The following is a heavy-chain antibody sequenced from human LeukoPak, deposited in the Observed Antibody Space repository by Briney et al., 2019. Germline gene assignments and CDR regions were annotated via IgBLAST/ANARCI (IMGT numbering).Heavy chain of an antibody. CDR1: GGSISSYY. CDR3: ARGAVSYLFDY. CDR2: IYYSGST. Sequence: SETLSLTCTVSGGSISSYYWSWIRQPPGKGREWIGYIYYSGSTNYNPSLKSRVTISVDTSKNQFSLKLSSVTAADTAVYYCARGAVSYLFDYWGQGILVTVSS. V-gene: IGHV4-59*01. J-gene: IGHJ4*02. D-gene: IGHD1-26*01.